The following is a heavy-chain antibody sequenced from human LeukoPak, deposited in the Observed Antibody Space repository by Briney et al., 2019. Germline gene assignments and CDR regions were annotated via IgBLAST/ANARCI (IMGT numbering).Heavy chain of an antibody. Sequence: EASVKVSCKASGYTFTGYYMHWVRQAPGQGLEWMGWINPNSGNTNYAQKFQGRVTMTRDTSISTAYMELSRLRSDDTAVYYCARVRNVWFGELLYGFDYWGQGTLVTVSS. CDR1: GYTFTGYY. CDR3: ARVRNVWFGELLYGFDY. D-gene: IGHD3-10*01. V-gene: IGHV1-2*02. CDR2: INPNSGNT. J-gene: IGHJ4*02.